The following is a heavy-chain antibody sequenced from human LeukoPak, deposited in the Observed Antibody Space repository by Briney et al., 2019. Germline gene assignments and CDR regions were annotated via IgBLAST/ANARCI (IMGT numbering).Heavy chain of an antibody. CDR1: GGSISSYY. CDR3: TGGHDAFDI. V-gene: IGHV4-59*01. Sequence: SETLSLTCTVSGGSISSYYWSWIRQPPGKGLEWIGYIYYSGSTNYNPSPKSRVTISVDTSKNQFSLKLSSVTAADTAVYYCTGGHDAFDIWGQGTMVTVSS. J-gene: IGHJ3*02. CDR2: IYYSGST.